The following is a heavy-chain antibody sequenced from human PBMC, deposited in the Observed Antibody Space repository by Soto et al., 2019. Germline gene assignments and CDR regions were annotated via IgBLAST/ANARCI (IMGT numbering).Heavy chain of an antibody. Sequence: DVQLVESGGGLVKPGGSLRLSCAASGFTFSTYDMNWVRQAPGKGLEWVSYISSGSGYIYYADSVKGRFTISRDNAKNSLYLQMNSLSAEDTAIYYCASTKYDSSAYYYWYLGLWGRGTLVTVSS. CDR3: ASTKYDSSAYYYWYLGL. J-gene: IGHJ2*01. V-gene: IGHV3-21*01. CDR2: ISSGSGYI. CDR1: GFTFSTYD. D-gene: IGHD3-22*01.